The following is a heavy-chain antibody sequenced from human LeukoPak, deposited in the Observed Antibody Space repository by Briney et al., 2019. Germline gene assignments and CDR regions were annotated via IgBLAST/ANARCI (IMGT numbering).Heavy chain of an antibody. Sequence: SETLSLTCTVSGGSIRSSSYYWGWIRQPPGKGLEWIGEINHSGSTNYNPSLKSRVTISVDTSKNQFSLKLSSVTAADTAVYYCARNPTIFGVVPHNWFDPWGQGTLVTVSS. D-gene: IGHD3-3*01. V-gene: IGHV4-39*07. CDR1: GGSIRSSSYY. J-gene: IGHJ5*02. CDR2: INHSGST. CDR3: ARNPTIFGVVPHNWFDP.